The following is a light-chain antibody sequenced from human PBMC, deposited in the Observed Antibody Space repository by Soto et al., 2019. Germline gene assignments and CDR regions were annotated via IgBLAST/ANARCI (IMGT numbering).Light chain of an antibody. CDR3: QQYDNLPIT. CDR1: QDISNY. Sequence: DIQMTQSPSSLSASVGDRVTITCQASQDISNYLNWYQQKPGKAPKLLIYDASNLETGVPSRFSGSGSGTDFTFTISSLQPEDIATYYCQQYDNLPITFGQGTGLAIK. J-gene: IGKJ5*01. V-gene: IGKV1-33*01. CDR2: DAS.